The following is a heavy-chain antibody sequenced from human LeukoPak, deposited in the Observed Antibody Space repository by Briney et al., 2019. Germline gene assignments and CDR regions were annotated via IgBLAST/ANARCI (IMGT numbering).Heavy chain of an antibody. CDR1: GYTFTGYY. CDR3: ARTRYCSSTSCFYNWFDP. V-gene: IGHV1-2*02. Sequence: GASVKVSCKASGYTFTGYYMHWVRQAPGQGLEWMGWIKPNSGGTNYAQKFQGRVTMTRDTSISTAYMELSRLRSDDTAVYYCARTRYCSSTSCFYNWFDPWGQGTLVTVSS. D-gene: IGHD2-2*01. J-gene: IGHJ5*02. CDR2: IKPNSGGT.